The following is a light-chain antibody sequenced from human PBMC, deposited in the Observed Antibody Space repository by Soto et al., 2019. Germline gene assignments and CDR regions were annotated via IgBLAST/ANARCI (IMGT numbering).Light chain of an antibody. CDR2: DAS. V-gene: IGKV3-11*01. Sequence: EIGMTQSAATLSVYPGERATLSCRASQSVSSYLAWYQQKPGQAPRLLIYDASNRATGIPARFSGSGSGTDFTLTISSLEPEDFAVYYCQQRSNWPITFGQGTRLEIK. J-gene: IGKJ5*01. CDR3: QQRSNWPIT. CDR1: QSVSSY.